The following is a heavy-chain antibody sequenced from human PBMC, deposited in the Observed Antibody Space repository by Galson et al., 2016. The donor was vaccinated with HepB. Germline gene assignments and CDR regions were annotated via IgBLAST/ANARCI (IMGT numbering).Heavy chain of an antibody. CDR1: GYTFISYY. D-gene: IGHD2-21*01. CDR2: INPSGGST. J-gene: IGHJ4*02. Sequence: SVKVSCKASGYTFISYYMHWVRQAPGQGLEWMGIINPSGGSTSYAQKFQGRITMTKDTSTTTVYMELSSLRSGDTAVYYCARDWGEPATSPRYSFDYWGQGTLVTVSS. CDR3: ARDWGEPATSPRYSFDY. V-gene: IGHV1-46*01.